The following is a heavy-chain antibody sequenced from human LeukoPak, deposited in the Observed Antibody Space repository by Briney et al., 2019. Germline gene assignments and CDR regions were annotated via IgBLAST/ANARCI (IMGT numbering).Heavy chain of an antibody. D-gene: IGHD6-13*01. J-gene: IGHJ4*02. Sequence: GASVKVSCKASGYTFTNYDINWVRQATGQGPEWMGWMNPNSGDTGYAQNFQGRVTMTRDTSIRTAYMELSSLRSEDTAVYYCARQSRVIAAASDYWGQGTLVTVSS. CDR2: MNPNSGDT. CDR1: GYTFTNYD. CDR3: ARQSRVIAAASDY. V-gene: IGHV1-8*01.